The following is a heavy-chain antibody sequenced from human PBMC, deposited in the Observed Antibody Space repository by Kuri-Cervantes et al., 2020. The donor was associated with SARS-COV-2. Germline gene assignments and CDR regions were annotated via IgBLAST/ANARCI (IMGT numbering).Heavy chain of an antibody. CDR3: ARDSTGYGDPFDY. V-gene: IGHV3-30*04. D-gene: IGHD4-17*01. J-gene: IGHJ4*02. CDR2: ISDDAKKK. CDR1: GFTFSRYA. Sequence: GESLKISCVASGFTFSRYAIHCVRQAPGKGLEWVAGISDDAKKKYYADSVKGRFTISRDNSKNTLYLQMNSLRAEDTAVYYCARDSTGYGDPFDYWGQGTLVTVSS.